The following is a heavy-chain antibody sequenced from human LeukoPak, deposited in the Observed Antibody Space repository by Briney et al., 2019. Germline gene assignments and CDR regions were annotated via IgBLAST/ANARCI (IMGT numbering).Heavy chain of an antibody. CDR3: ARHGFESSSSYFDY. Sequence: SETLSLTCTVSGGSISSYYWSWIRQPPGKGLEWTGYIYTSGSTNYNPSLKSRVTISVDTSKNQFSLKLSSVTAADTAVYYCARHGFESSSSYFDYWGQGTLVTVSS. J-gene: IGHJ4*02. V-gene: IGHV4-4*09. D-gene: IGHD6-6*01. CDR2: IYTSGST. CDR1: GGSISSYY.